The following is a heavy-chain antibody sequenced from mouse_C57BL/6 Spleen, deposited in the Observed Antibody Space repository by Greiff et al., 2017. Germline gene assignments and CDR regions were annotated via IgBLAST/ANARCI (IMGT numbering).Heavy chain of an antibody. CDR3: ARKGVYSNYRYFDV. J-gene: IGHJ1*03. Sequence: QVQLQQPGAELVMPGASVKLSCKASGYTFTSYWMHWVKQRPGQGLEWIGEIDPSDSYTNYNQKLKGKSTLTVDKSSSTAYMQLSSLTSEDSAVYYCARKGVYSNYRYFDVWGTGTTVTVSS. V-gene: IGHV1-69*01. D-gene: IGHD2-5*01. CDR1: GYTFTSYW. CDR2: IDPSDSYT.